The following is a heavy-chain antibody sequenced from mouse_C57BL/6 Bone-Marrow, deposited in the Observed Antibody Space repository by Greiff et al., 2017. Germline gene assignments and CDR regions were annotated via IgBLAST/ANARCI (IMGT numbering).Heavy chain of an antibody. J-gene: IGHJ2*03. CDR1: GYTFTSYW. CDR2: IHPGSGST. V-gene: IGHV1-64*01. D-gene: IGHD2-2*01. Sequence: QVQLQQPGAELVKPGASVKLSCKASGYTFTSYWMHWVKQRPGQGLEWIGMIHPGSGSTNYNEKFKSKATLTVDKSSSTAYMQLSSLTSEDSAVYACANGRIYDGCSYYAMWCQGTGATVSA. CDR3: ANGRIYDGCSYYAM.